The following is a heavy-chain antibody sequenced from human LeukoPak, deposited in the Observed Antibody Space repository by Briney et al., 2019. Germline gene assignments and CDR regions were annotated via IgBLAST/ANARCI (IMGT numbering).Heavy chain of an antibody. V-gene: IGHV3-30*18. J-gene: IGHJ6*02. CDR1: GFTFSSYG. CDR3: AKDPRRDGSPWYYGMDV. CDR2: ISYDGSNK. Sequence: GGSLRLSCAASGFTFSSYGMHWVRQAPGKGLEWVAVISYDGSNKYYADSVKGRFTISRDNSKNTLYLQMNSLRAEDTAVYYCAKDPRRDGSPWYYGMDVWGQGTTVTVSS. D-gene: IGHD5-12*01.